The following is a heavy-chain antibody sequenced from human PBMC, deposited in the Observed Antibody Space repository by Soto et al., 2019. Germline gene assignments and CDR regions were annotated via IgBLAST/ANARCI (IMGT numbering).Heavy chain of an antibody. Sequence: GGSLRLSCAASGFTFSSYGMHWVRQAPGKGLEWVAVISYDGSNKYYADSVKGRFTISRDNSKNTLYLQMNSLRAEDTAVYYCASAGSGYYYYYGMDVWGQGTTVTVSS. V-gene: IGHV3-30*03. CDR1: GFTFSSYG. CDR3: ASAGSGYYYYYGMDV. J-gene: IGHJ6*02. D-gene: IGHD2-15*01. CDR2: ISYDGSNK.